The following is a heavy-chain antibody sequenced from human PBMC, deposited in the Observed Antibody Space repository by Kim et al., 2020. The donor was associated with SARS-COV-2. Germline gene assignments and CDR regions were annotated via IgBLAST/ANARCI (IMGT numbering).Heavy chain of an antibody. J-gene: IGHJ4*02. Sequence: GGSLRLSCAASGFTFSSYAMHWVRQAPGKGLEWVAVISYDGSNKYYADSVKGRFTISRDNSKNTLYLQMNSLRAEDTAVYYCARDPLGSSWNLFDYWGQG. CDR3: ARDPLGSSWNLFDY. CDR1: GFTFSSYA. CDR2: ISYDGSNK. D-gene: IGHD6-13*01. V-gene: IGHV3-30*04.